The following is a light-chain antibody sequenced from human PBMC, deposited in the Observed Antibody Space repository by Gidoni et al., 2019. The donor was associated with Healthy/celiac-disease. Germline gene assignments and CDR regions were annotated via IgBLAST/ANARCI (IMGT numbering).Light chain of an antibody. CDR1: KLGDKY. Sequence: SYELTQPPSVSVSPGQTASITCPGDKLGDKYACWYQQKPGQSPVLVSYQDSKRPSGIPERFSGSNSGNTATLTISGTQAMDEADYYCQAWDSSPVVFGGGTKLTVL. J-gene: IGLJ2*01. CDR3: QAWDSSPVV. CDR2: QDS. V-gene: IGLV3-1*01.